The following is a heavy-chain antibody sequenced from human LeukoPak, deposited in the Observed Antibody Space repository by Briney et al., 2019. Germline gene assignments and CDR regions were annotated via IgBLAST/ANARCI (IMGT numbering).Heavy chain of an antibody. V-gene: IGHV4-39*07. CDR3: ARVLNVPTSCIDY. CDR1: GGSISSSSYY. J-gene: IGHJ4*02. CDR2: IYYSGST. D-gene: IGHD2-2*01. Sequence: SEILSLTCTVSGGSISSSSYYWGWIRQPPGKGLEWIGSIYYSGSTYYNPSLKSRVTISVDTSKSQFSLKLSSVTAADTAVYYCARVLNVPTSCIDYWGQGSLVTVSS.